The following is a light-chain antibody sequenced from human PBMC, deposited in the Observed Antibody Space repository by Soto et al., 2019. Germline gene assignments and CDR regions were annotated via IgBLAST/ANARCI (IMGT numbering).Light chain of an antibody. Sequence: QSVLTQPPSVSGAPGQRVTISCTGSGSNIGAGSDVHWYQQLPGTAPKLLIYDNRNRPSGVPDRFSGSESGTSASLAITGLQAEDEAGYYCQSYDKSLSVVVFGGGTKLTVL. CDR2: DNR. CDR1: GSNIGAGSD. J-gene: IGLJ2*01. V-gene: IGLV1-40*01. CDR3: QSYDKSLSVVV.